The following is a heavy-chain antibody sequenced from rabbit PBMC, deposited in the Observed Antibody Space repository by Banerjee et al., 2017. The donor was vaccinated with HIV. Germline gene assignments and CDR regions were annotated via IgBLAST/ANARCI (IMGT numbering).Heavy chain of an antibody. J-gene: IGHJ6*01. V-gene: IGHV1S40*01. D-gene: IGHD6-1*01. CDR1: GFSFSSAYD. Sequence: QSLEESGGGLVKPGASLTLTCKASGFSFSSAYDMCWVRQAPGKGLERIACFDAGSVGTTYYASWAKGRFTISKTSSTTVTLQMTSLTAADTATYFCARVPFGYDYGMDLWGQGTLVTVS. CDR3: ARVPFGYDYGMDL. CDR2: FDAGSVGTT.